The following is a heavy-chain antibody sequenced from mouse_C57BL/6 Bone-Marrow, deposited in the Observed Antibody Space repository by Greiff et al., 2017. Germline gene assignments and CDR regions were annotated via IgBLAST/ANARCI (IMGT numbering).Heavy chain of an antibody. CDR1: GFTFSDYG. Sequence: EVQRVESGGGLVQPGGSLKLSCAASGFTFSDYGMAWVRKAPRKGPEWVAFISNLAYSIYYADPVPGRFTSSREKAKNTLYLEMSSLRSEDTAMYYCARAGYDGFAYWGQGTLVTVSA. V-gene: IGHV5-15*01. CDR2: ISNLAYSI. J-gene: IGHJ3*01. CDR3: ARAGYDGFAY. D-gene: IGHD2-2*01.